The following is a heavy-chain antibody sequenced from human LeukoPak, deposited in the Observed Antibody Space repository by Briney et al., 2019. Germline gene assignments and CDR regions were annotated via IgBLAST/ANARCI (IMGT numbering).Heavy chain of an antibody. V-gene: IGHV1-69*02. J-gene: IGHJ4*02. CDR2: IIPILGIA. CDR1: GGTFSSYT. CDR3: ARGARFGESSPDSEYYFDY. Sequence: ASVKVSCKASGGTFSSYTISWVRQAPGQGLEWMGRIIPILGIANYAQKFQGRVTITADKSTSTAYMELSSLRSEDTAVYYCARGARFGESSPDSEYYFDYWGQGTLVTVSS. D-gene: IGHD3-10*01.